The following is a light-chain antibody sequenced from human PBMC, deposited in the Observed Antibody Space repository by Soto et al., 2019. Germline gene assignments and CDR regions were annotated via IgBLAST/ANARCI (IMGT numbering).Light chain of an antibody. CDR1: QDISSL. CDR2: AAS. CDR3: QHFRSFPIT. V-gene: IGKV1-9*01. Sequence: IQLTQSPSSLSASVGDIVPITCRASQDISSLLAWYQQKPGKAPKLLMYAASTLQNGVPSRFSGSGSGTDCTLTISSLQPEDVATYYCQHFRSFPITLGQGTRLEIK. J-gene: IGKJ5*01.